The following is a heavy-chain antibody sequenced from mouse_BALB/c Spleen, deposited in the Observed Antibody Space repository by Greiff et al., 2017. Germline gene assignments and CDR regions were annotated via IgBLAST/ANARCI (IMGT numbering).Heavy chain of an antibody. CDR3: ARYDYSGGFAY. J-gene: IGHJ3*01. V-gene: IGHV3-2*02. CDR2: ISYSGST. CDR1: GYSITSDYA. Sequence: EVQLVESGPGLVKPSQSLSLTCTVTGYSITSDYAWNWIRQFPGNKLEWMGYISYSGSTSYNPSLKSRISITRDTSKNQFFLQLNSLNTEDTATYYRARYDYSGGFAYWGQGTLVTVSA. D-gene: IGHD2-4*01.